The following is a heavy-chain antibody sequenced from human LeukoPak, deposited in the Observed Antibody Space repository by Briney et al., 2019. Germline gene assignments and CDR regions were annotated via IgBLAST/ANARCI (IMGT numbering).Heavy chain of an antibody. V-gene: IGHV5-51*01. J-gene: IGHJ3*02. Sequence: RGESLKISFKGSGYSFTTFWIGWVRPMPGKGLEWMGIISPGDSDTRYSPSFQGQVTISADKPIRAAYLQWNSLKASDTAMYYCARQGWLRSSFDIWGQGTMVSVSS. CDR1: GYSFTTFW. D-gene: IGHD5-12*01. CDR2: ISPGDSDT. CDR3: ARQGWLRSSFDI.